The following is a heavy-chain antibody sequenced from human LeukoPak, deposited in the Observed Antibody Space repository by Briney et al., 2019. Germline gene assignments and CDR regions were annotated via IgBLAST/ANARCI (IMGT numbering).Heavy chain of an antibody. CDR2: ISGSGSGGST. CDR1: RFTFSISS. Sequence: GGSLRLSCAASRFTFSISSMSWVRQAPGKGLVWVSSISGSGSGGSTYYADSVKGRFTISRDNAKNSLYLQMNSLRAEDTAVYYCARAVAGPIYYYYYMDVWGKGTTVTVSS. CDR3: ARAVAGPIYYYYYMDV. V-gene: IGHV3-23*01. D-gene: IGHD6-19*01. J-gene: IGHJ6*03.